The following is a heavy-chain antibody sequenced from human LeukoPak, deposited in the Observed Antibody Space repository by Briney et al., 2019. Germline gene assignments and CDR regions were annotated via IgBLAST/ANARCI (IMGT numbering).Heavy chain of an antibody. Sequence: SETLSLTCAVYGGSFSGYYWSWIRQPPGKGLEWIGEINHSGSTNYNPSLKSRVTISVDTSKNQFSLKLSSVTAADTAVYYCARHYRSTPDYWGQGTLVTVSS. CDR2: INHSGST. CDR1: GGSFSGYY. V-gene: IGHV4-34*01. J-gene: IGHJ4*02. CDR3: ARHYRSTPDY. D-gene: IGHD2-15*01.